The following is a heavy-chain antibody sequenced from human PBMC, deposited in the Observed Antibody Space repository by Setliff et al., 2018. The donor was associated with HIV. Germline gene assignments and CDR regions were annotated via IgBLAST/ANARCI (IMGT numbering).Heavy chain of an antibody. J-gene: IGHJ5*02. CDR3: ARGGPLRFCSRGSCYEPNWFDP. CDR1: GYTFTSHY. CDR2: INVNNDAT. D-gene: IGHD2-15*01. Sequence: ASVKVSCKASGYTFTSHYIHWVRQAPGQGLEWMGWINVNNDATNYAQKFQGRVSMTRDTSISTAYMELSGLRSDDTAVYYCARGGPLRFCSRGSCYEPNWFDPWGQGTLVTVSS. V-gene: IGHV1-2*02.